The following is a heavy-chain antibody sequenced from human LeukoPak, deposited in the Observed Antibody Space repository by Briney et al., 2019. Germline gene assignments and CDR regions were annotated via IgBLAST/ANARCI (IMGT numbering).Heavy chain of an antibody. Sequence: GASVKVSCKASGYTFTSYDINWVRQATGQGLEWMGWMNPNSGNTGYAQKFQGRVTITRNTSISTAYMELSSLRSEDTAVYYCARSPLWFGELLSAYYFDYWGQGTLVTVSS. CDR1: GYTFTSYD. J-gene: IGHJ4*02. V-gene: IGHV1-8*03. CDR2: MNPNSGNT. D-gene: IGHD3-10*01. CDR3: ARSPLWFGELLSAYYFDY.